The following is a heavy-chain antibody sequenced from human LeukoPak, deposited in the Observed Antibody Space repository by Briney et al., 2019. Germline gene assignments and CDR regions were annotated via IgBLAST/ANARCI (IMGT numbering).Heavy chain of an antibody. Sequence: ASVKVSCKASGHTFTSYDINWVRQATGQGLEWMGWMNPNSGNTGYAQKFQGRVTMTRNTSISTAYMELSSLRSEDTTVYYCFIAVAGRYFDYWGQGTLVTVSS. J-gene: IGHJ4*02. CDR3: FIAVAGRYFDY. V-gene: IGHV1-8*01. CDR2: MNPNSGNT. D-gene: IGHD6-19*01. CDR1: GHTFTSYD.